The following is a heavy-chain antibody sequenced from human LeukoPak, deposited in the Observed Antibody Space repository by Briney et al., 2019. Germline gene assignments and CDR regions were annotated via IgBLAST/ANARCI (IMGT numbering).Heavy chain of an antibody. CDR2: ISWNSGSI. D-gene: IGHD3-10*01. Sequence: PGRSLRLSCAASGFTFDDYAMHWVRQAPGKGLEWVSGISWNSGSIGYADSVKGRFTISRDNSKNTLYLQMNSLRAEDTAVYYCAKDRGFGELLFEGIMDYWGQGALVTVSS. V-gene: IGHV3-9*01. CDR1: GFTFDDYA. J-gene: IGHJ4*02. CDR3: AKDRGFGELLFEGIMDY.